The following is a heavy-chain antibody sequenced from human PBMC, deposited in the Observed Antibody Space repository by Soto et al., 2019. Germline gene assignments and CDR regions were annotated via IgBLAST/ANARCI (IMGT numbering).Heavy chain of an antibody. CDR1: DDFISSYY. D-gene: IGHD3-9*01. Sequence: PSETLSLTCTVSDDFISSYYWNWIRQPAGKGLEWIGRVSTNGATNYNPSLESRVTMSVDTSKNQFSLKLTSVTAADTAVYFCARADYEIFPGSYAMDVWGQGTTVTVSS. J-gene: IGHJ6*02. CDR3: ARADYEIFPGSYAMDV. CDR2: VSTNGAT. V-gene: IGHV4-4*07.